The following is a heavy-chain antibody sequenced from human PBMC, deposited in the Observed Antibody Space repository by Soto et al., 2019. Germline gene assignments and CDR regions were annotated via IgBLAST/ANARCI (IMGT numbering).Heavy chain of an antibody. CDR1: GFTFSSYW. CDR3: VGDPHLCGGSYYDY. Sequence: EVQLVESGGGLVQPGGCLRLSCAASGFTFSSYWMHWVRQVPGKWLVWVSRIDTGGSSTSYADPVKGRFTISRDNAKNTLYLQMNSLRVEDTALYYCVGDPHLCGGSYYDYWGQGILVTVYS. D-gene: IGHD2-21*01. J-gene: IGHJ4*02. CDR2: IDTGGSST. V-gene: IGHV3-74*01.